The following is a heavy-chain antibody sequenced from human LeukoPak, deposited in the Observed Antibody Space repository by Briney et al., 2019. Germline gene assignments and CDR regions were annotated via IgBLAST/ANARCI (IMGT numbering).Heavy chain of an antibody. CDR2: IYARGSA. CDR1: GGSINSHY. D-gene: IGHD1-26*01. J-gene: IGHJ4*02. CDR3: ARDRMRATPDY. V-gene: IGHV4-4*07. Sequence: SETLSLTCSVSGGSINSHYLSWIRQPAGKGLEWIGRIYARGSADYNPSLKSRVTMSVDTSKNQFSLKLTSVTAADTAVYYCARDRMRATPDYWGQGALVTVSS.